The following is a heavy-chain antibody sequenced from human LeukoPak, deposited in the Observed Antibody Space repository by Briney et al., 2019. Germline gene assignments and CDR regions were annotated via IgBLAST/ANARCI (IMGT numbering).Heavy chain of an antibody. CDR1: GVSISNYF. CDR2: NYNSGAT. CDR3: ARGQGHCSGGTCYSKWVDY. Sequence: SETLSLACTVSGVSISNYFWSWIRQPAGKGLEWIGRNYNSGATNYNPSLKSRVTMSVDTSMNQFSLRLRSVTAADTAVYYCARGQGHCSGGTCYSKWVDYWGQGTLVTVSS. D-gene: IGHD2-15*01. V-gene: IGHV4-4*07. J-gene: IGHJ4*02.